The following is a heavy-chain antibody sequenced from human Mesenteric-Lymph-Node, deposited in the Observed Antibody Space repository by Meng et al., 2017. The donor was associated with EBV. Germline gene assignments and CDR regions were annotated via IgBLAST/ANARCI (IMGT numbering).Heavy chain of an antibody. V-gene: IGHV4-39*01. Sequence: QLQLQESGPGLVKPSETLSLTCTVSGGSISSSSYYWGWIRQPPGKGLEWIGSIYYSGSTYYNPSLKSRVTISVDTSKNQFSLKLSSVTAADTAVYYCARGIAVAGTGDFDYWGQGTLVTVAS. J-gene: IGHJ4*02. D-gene: IGHD6-19*01. CDR3: ARGIAVAGTGDFDY. CDR1: GGSISSSSYY. CDR2: IYYSGST.